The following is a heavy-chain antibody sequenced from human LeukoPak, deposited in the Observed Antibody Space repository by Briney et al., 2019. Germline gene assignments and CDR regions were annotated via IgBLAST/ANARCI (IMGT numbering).Heavy chain of an antibody. V-gene: IGHV3-30*19. D-gene: IGHD1-26*01. J-gene: IGHJ4*02. CDR3: ARGVGSGSYYFG. CDR1: GFTFSNYD. Sequence: GGSLRLSCVASGFTFSNYDMHWVRQAPGKGLEWVAVISYDGSNKYYADSVKGRFTISRDNSKNTLYLQMNSLRAEDTAVYYCARGVGSGSYYFGWGQGTLVTVSS. CDR2: ISYDGSNK.